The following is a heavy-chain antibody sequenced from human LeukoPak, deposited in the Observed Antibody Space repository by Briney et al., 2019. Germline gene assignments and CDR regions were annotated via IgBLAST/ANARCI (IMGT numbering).Heavy chain of an antibody. CDR1: GYTFTSYG. D-gene: IGHD2-2*01. J-gene: IGHJ5*02. CDR2: ISAYNGNT. V-gene: IGHV1-18*01. Sequence: GASVKVSCKAPGYTFTSYGISWVRQAPGQGLEWMGWISAYNGNTNYAQKLQGRVTMTTDTSTSTAYMELRSLRSDDTAVYYCARVRGYCSSTSCPNWFDPWGQGTLVTVSS. CDR3: ARVRGYCSSTSCPNWFDP.